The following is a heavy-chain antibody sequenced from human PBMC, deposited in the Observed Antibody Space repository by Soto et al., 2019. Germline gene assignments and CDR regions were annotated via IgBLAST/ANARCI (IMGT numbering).Heavy chain of an antibody. V-gene: IGHV1-18*04. Sequence: ASVKVSCKASGYPFTTYGINWVRQAPGQGLEWMGWINPYNGDTNYAQKVQGRVTMTTDTSTTTAYMELRRLRSDDTAVYYCARQYSGAYYICWGQGTLVTVSS. CDR3: ARQYSGAYYIC. D-gene: IGHD1-26*01. CDR1: GYPFTTYG. J-gene: IGHJ4*02. CDR2: INPYNGDT.